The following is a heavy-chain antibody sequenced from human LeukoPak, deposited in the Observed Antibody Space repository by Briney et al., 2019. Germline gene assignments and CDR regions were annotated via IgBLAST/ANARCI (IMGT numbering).Heavy chain of an antibody. J-gene: IGHJ4*02. CDR1: GYTFTIYD. CDR2: MNPNSVNT. V-gene: IGHV1-8*01. Sequence: ASVKVSCKASGYTFTIYDINWVRQATGQGLEWMGWMNPNSVNTAYAQKFQGRVTMTRNTSISTAYMELSSLRSEDTAVYYCARKRDGGNPLGYWGQGTLVTVSS. CDR3: ARKRDGGNPLGY. D-gene: IGHD4-23*01.